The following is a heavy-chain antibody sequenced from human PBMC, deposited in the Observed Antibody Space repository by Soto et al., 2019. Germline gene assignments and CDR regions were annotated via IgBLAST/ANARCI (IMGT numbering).Heavy chain of an antibody. CDR3: ARGGKQLGANNWFDP. D-gene: IGHD6-6*01. V-gene: IGHV1-69*12. Sequence: QVQLVQSGAEVKKPGSSVKVSCKASGGTFSSYAISWVRQAPGQGLEWMGGIIPIFGTANYAQKLQGRVTITADESTSTAYIELSSLRSEDTAVYYCARGGKQLGANNWFDPWGQGTLVTVSS. J-gene: IGHJ5*02. CDR1: GGTFSSYA. CDR2: IIPIFGTA.